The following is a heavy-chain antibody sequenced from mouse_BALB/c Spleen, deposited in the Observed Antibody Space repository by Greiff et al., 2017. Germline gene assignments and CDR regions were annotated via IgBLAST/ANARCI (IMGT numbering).Heavy chain of an antibody. D-gene: IGHD6-1*01. J-gene: IGHJ2*01. V-gene: IGHV3-2*02. CDR2: ISYSGST. CDR1: GYSITSDYA. Sequence: EVKLVESGPGLVKPSQSLSLTCTVTGYSITSDYAWNWIRQFPGNKLEWMGYISYSGSTSYNPSLKSRISITRDTSKNQFFLQLNSVTTEDTATYYCARGRGDYWGQGTTLTVSS. CDR3: ARGRGDY.